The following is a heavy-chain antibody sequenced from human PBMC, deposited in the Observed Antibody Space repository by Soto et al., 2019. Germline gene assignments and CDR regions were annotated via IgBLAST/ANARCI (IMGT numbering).Heavy chain of an antibody. CDR2: INPNSGGT. D-gene: IGHD2-8*02. CDR3: ARDKGAILKYYYYYGMDV. V-gene: IGHV1-2*04. J-gene: IGHJ6*02. Sequence: GASVKVSCKASGYTFTGYYMHWVRQAPGQGLEWMGWINPNSGGTNYAQKFQGWVTMTRDTSISPAYMELSRLRSDDTAVYYCARDKGAILKYYYYYGMDVWGQGTTVTVSS. CDR1: GYTFTGYY.